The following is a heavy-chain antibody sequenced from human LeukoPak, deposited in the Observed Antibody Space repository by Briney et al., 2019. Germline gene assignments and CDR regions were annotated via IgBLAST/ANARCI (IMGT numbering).Heavy chain of an antibody. D-gene: IGHD1-14*01. CDR1: GFTFSSYG. Sequence: HSGGSLRLSCAASGFTFSSYGMHWVRQAPGKGLEWVAFVRYDGSNKYYADSVKGRFTISRDNSKNTLYLQMNSLRAEDPAVYYCASTGAPWTADWGQGTLVTVSS. J-gene: IGHJ4*02. CDR2: VRYDGSNK. CDR3: ASTGAPWTAD. V-gene: IGHV3-30*02.